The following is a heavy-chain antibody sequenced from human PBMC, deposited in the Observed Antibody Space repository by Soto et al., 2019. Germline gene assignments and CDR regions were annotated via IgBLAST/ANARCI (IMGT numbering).Heavy chain of an antibody. CDR1: GFTFSSYA. D-gene: IGHD6-6*01. CDR3: AKAPPEYSSFGRFFDI. Sequence: GGSLRLSCAASGFTFSSYAMSWVRQAPGKGLEWVSAISGSGGSTYYADSVKGRFTISRDNSKNTLYLQMNSLRAEDTAVYYCAKAPPEYSSFGRFFDIWGQGTMVTVSS. J-gene: IGHJ3*02. V-gene: IGHV3-23*01. CDR2: ISGSGGST.